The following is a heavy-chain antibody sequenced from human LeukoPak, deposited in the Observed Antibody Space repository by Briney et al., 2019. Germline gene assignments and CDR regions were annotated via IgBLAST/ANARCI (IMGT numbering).Heavy chain of an antibody. J-gene: IGHJ3*02. D-gene: IGHD3-3*01. CDR1: GGSISSYY. V-gene: IGHV4-59*01. CDR2: IYYSGST. Sequence: PSETLSLTCTVSGGSISSYYWSWIRQPPGKGLEWIGYIYYSGSTNYNPSLKSRVTISVDTSKKQFSLKLRSVTAADTAVYYCARATWGDFWSGYSEHDTFDIWGQGTMVTVSS. CDR3: ARATWGDFWSGYSEHDTFDI.